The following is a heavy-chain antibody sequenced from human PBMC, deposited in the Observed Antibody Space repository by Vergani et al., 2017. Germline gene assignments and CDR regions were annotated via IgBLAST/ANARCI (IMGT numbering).Heavy chain of an antibody. CDR2: ISNSGNTI. CDR3: ATPQTVTTGGMEV. J-gene: IGHJ6*02. D-gene: IGHD4-17*01. V-gene: IGHV3-11*01. Sequence: QVQLVESGGGLVKPGGSLRLSCAASGFSFSDHYMTWIRQAPGKGLEWVSYISNSGNTIEYADSVKGRFSISRDNAKSSLFLQMDSLRAEDTAVYYCATPQTVTTGGMEVWGQGTTVIVSS. CDR1: GFSFSDHY.